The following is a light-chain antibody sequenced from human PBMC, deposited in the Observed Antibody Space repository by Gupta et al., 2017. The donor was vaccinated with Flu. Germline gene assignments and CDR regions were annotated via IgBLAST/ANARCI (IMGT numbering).Light chain of an antibody. CDR3: QQDRHSPRT. V-gene: IGKV3-20*01. CDR2: GAS. J-gene: IGKJ1*01. CDR1: QSFNGIY. Sequence: EIVLTQSPGTLSLSPGEGATLTCRASQSFNGIYLAWYQQKPGQAPRLLIYGASSRATGIPDRFSGSGSGTHFTLTISRLEPEDFAVYYCQQDRHSPRTFGQGTKVEIK.